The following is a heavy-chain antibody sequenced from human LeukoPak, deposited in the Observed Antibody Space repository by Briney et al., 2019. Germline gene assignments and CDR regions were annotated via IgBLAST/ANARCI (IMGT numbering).Heavy chain of an antibody. Sequence: GASVKVSCKASGYTFTGYDINWVRQATGQGLEWMGWMNPKSGNTGYAQKFQGRVTMTRDTSISTAYMELSSLRSDDTAVYYCGRFFSYGQTYYLDYWGQGTLVTVSS. V-gene: IGHV1-8*01. D-gene: IGHD5-18*01. CDR3: GRFFSYGQTYYLDY. CDR1: GYTFTGYD. CDR2: MNPKSGNT. J-gene: IGHJ4*02.